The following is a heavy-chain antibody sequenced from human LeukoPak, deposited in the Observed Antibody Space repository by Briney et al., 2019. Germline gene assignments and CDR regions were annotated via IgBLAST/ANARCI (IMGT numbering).Heavy chain of an antibody. D-gene: IGHD3-22*01. J-gene: IGHJ6*02. CDR1: GGSISSYY. V-gene: IGHV4-4*07. Sequence: KPSETLSLTCTVSGGSISSYYWSWIRQPAGKGLEWIGRIYTSGNTNYNPSLKSRVTMSVDTPKNQFSLKLSSVTAADTAVYYCARDFSPYHYDSSGTTSGGYYYYGMDVWGQGTTVTVSS. CDR2: IYTSGNT. CDR3: ARDFSPYHYDSSGTTSGGYYYYGMDV.